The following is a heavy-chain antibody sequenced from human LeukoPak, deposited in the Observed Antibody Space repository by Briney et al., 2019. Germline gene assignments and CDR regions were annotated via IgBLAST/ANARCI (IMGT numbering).Heavy chain of an antibody. D-gene: IGHD6-19*01. CDR1: GGSISSYY. V-gene: IGHV4-59*01. CDR2: IYYSGST. CDR3: ARAPPYSSGWYRY. Sequence: SETLSLTCTVSGGSISSYYWSWIRQPPGKGLEWIGYIYYSGSTNYNPSLKSRVTISVDTSKNQFSLKLSSVTAADTAMYYCARAPPYSSGWYRYWGQGTLVTVSS. J-gene: IGHJ4*02.